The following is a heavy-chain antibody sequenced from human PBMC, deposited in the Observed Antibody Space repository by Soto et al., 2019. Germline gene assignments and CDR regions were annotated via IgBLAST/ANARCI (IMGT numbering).Heavy chain of an antibody. CDR1: XXXFSSYA. Sequence: VKVSCKAXXXXFSSYAIXXXRQAPGQGLEWMGGIILIFGTANSAQKFQGRVTITADESTSTAYMELSSLRSEDTAVYYCARVPQHWGQGTLVTVSS. V-gene: IGHV1-69*13. CDR3: ARVPQH. J-gene: IGHJ4*02. CDR2: IILIFGTA.